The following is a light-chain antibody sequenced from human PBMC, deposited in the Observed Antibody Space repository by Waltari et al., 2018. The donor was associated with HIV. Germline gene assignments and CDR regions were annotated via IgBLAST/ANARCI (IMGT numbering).Light chain of an antibody. Sequence: SVLTQPPSASGTPGQRVTISCSGSSTNIGSNAVNWYQQLAGTAPKFLIFSNNQRPSGVPDRFSGSKSGTSASLAISGLQSEDEADYYCASWDDSLGYVFGIGTKVTVL. V-gene: IGLV1-44*01. CDR2: SNN. CDR3: ASWDDSLGYV. CDR1: STNIGSNA. J-gene: IGLJ1*01.